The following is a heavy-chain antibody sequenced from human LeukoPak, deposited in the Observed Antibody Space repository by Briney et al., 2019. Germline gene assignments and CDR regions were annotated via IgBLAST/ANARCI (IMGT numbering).Heavy chain of an antibody. CDR1: GGSISSSSYY. J-gene: IGHJ4*02. Sequence: SETLSLTCTVSGGSISSSSYYWGWIRQPPGKGLEWIGSIYYSGSTYYNPSLKSRVTISVDTSKNQFSLKLSSVTAADTAVYYCARDPAARGFDYWGQGTLVTVSS. CDR2: IYYSGST. V-gene: IGHV4-39*07. CDR3: ARDPAARGFDY. D-gene: IGHD6-6*01.